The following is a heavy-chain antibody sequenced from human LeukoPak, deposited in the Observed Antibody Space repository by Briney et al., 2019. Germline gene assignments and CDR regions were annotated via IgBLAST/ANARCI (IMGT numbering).Heavy chain of an antibody. CDR2: ISSSSSII. CDR3: ARDLGYYDSSGYDY. V-gene: IGHV3-48*01. J-gene: IGHJ4*02. D-gene: IGHD3-22*01. CDR1: GFMYRSYS. Sequence: GGSLRLSCASCGFMYRSYSMNWVRQAAGRGLEGVSYISSSSSIIYYADSVKGRFNISRDNAKNSLYLQMNSLRAEDTAVYYCARDLGYYDSSGYDYWGQGTLVTVSS.